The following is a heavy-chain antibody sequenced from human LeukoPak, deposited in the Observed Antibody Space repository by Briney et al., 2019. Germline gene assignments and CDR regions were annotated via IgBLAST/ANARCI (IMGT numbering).Heavy chain of an antibody. CDR3: ARARYCSSGNCYKDY. Sequence: GGSLGLSCAASGSTFGTYWMSWVRQAPGKGLEWVANINGDGSEKYFAGSVKGRFTISRDNARNSLFLQMNSLRAEDTAVYYCARARYCSSGNCYKDYWGQGSLVTVSS. J-gene: IGHJ4*02. CDR1: GSTFGTYW. CDR2: INGDGSEK. V-gene: IGHV3-7*01. D-gene: IGHD2-15*01.